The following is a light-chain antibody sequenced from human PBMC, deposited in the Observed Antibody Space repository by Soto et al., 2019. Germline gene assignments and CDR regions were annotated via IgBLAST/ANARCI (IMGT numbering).Light chain of an antibody. V-gene: IGLV2-14*01. CDR3: SSYTSGISYI. Sequence: QSALTQPASVSGSPGQSITISCTGTSSDVGGYNYVSWYQQHPGKAPKLMIYEVNNRPSGVSNRFSGSKSGYTASLTISGLQAEDEADYYCSSYTSGISYIFGTGTKVTVL. CDR2: EVN. J-gene: IGLJ1*01. CDR1: SSDVGGYNY.